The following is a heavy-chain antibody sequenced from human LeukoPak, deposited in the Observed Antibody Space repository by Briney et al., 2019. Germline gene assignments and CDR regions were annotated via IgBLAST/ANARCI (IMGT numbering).Heavy chain of an antibody. CDR2: INHSGST. J-gene: IGHJ6*03. CDR1: GGSFSGYY. D-gene: IGHD6-6*01. CDR3: ATLKIRRIAARPYDYYYYMDV. V-gene: IGHV4-34*01. Sequence: SETLSLTCAVYGGSFSGYYWSWIRQPPGKGLEWIGEINHSGSTNYNPSLKGRVTISVDTSKNQFSLKLSSVTAADTAVYYCATLKIRRIAARPYDYYYYMDVWGKGTTVTVSS.